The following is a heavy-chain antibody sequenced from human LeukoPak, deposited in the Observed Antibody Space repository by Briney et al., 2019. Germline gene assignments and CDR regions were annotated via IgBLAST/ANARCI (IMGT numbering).Heavy chain of an antibody. Sequence: LRLSCAASGFTFDDYAMHWVRQAPGKGLEWVSGISWNSGSIGYADSVKGRFTISRDNAKNSLYLQMNSLRAEDTALYYCAKDTFRIVGATWGFDPWGQGTLVTVSS. D-gene: IGHD1-26*01. CDR3: AKDTFRIVGATWGFDP. CDR1: GFTFDDYA. J-gene: IGHJ5*02. V-gene: IGHV3-9*01. CDR2: ISWNSGSI.